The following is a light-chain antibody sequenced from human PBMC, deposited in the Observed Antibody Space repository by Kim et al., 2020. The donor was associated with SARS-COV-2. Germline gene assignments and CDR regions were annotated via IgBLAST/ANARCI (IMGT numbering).Light chain of an antibody. J-gene: IGLJ3*02. Sequence: GKTITITCTRTSGSIDSNYVKWFQQRPGSFPTTVIFEDHDRPSGVSDRFFGSIDTSSNSASLTISGLKTEDEADYYCQTYDDNQWVFGGGTRLTVL. CDR1: SGSIDSNY. CDR2: EDH. CDR3: QTYDDNQWV. V-gene: IGLV6-57*01.